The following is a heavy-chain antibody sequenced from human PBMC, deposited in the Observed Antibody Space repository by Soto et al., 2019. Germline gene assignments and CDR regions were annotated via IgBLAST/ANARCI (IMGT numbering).Heavy chain of an antibody. Sequence: AASVKVSCKASGYTFTSYGISWVRQAPGQGLEWMGWISAYNGNTNYAQKLQGRVTMTTDTSTSTAYMELRSLRSDDTAVYYCARDRKAVAGTGYYYYYGMDVWGQGTTVTVSS. V-gene: IGHV1-18*01. D-gene: IGHD6-19*01. CDR3: ARDRKAVAGTGYYYYYGMDV. CDR1: GYTFTSYG. CDR2: ISAYNGNT. J-gene: IGHJ6*02.